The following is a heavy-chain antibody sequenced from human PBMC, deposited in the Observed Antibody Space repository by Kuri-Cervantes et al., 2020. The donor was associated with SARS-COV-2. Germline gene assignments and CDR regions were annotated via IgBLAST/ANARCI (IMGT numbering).Heavy chain of an antibody. Sequence: LSLTCAASGFTFISYAMHWVRQAPGKGLEWVAVISYDGSNKYYADSVRGRFTISRDNSKNTLYLQMNSLRAEDTAVYYCAKEYSGSWGYGYWGQGTLVTVSS. J-gene: IGHJ4*02. CDR2: ISYDGSNK. CDR3: AKEYSGSWGYGY. V-gene: IGHV3-30*18. D-gene: IGHD1-26*01. CDR1: GFTFISYA.